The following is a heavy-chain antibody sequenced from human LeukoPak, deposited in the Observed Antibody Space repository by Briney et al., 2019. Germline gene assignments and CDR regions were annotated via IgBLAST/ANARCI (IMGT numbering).Heavy chain of an antibody. V-gene: IGHV3-7*01. CDR2: IKQDGSEK. Sequence: GGSLRLSCAASGFTFSSYWMSWVRQAPGKGLEWVANIKQDGSEKYYVDSVKGRFTISRDNAKNSLYLQMNSLRAEDTAVYYCARDRRPTISTEMGYWGQGTLVTVSS. CDR1: GFTFSSYW. CDR3: ARDRRPTISTEMGY. D-gene: IGHD5-12*01. J-gene: IGHJ4*02.